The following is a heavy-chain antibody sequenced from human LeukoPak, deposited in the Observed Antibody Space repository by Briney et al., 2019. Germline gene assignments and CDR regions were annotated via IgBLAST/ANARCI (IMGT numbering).Heavy chain of an antibody. J-gene: IGHJ6*02. Sequence: PGGSLRLSCAASGFTFSDYYMTWIRQAPGKGLEWVSYISSSGGTIYYADSVKGRFTISRDNAKNSLYLQMNTLRAEDTAVYYCVRDSGRGSTSSIYYYGMDVWGQGTTVTVSS. V-gene: IGHV3-11*01. CDR2: ISSSGGTI. D-gene: IGHD2-2*01. CDR1: GFTFSDYY. CDR3: VRDSGRGSTSSIYYYGMDV.